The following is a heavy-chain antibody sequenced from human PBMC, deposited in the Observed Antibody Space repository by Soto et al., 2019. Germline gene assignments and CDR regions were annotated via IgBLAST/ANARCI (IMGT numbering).Heavy chain of an antibody. CDR3: ARDDWRGWEFDY. V-gene: IGHV1-46*03. J-gene: IGHJ4*02. CDR2: INPSGGST. D-gene: IGHD2-21*01. CDR1: GYTFTSYY. Sequence: QVQLVQSGAEVKKPGASVKVSCKASGYTFTSYYMHWVRQAPGQGLEWMGIINPSGGSTSYAQKCQGRVTMTRDTSTSTVYMELSSLRSEDTAVYYCARDDWRGWEFDYWGQGTLVTVSS.